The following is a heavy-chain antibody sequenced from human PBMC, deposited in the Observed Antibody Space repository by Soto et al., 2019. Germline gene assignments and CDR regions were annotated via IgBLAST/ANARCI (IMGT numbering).Heavy chain of an antibody. CDR1: GFTFSSYA. V-gene: IGHV3-23*01. D-gene: IGHD3-9*01. Sequence: EVQVLESGGGLVQSGGSLRLSCAASGFTFSSYAMTWVRQAPGKGLEWVSTISPGSDSTYFADSVKGRFSISRDDSKNTLYLQMNSLRVEDTARYYCGAVISTGGQGTLVIVSS. J-gene: IGHJ4*02. CDR2: ISPGSDST. CDR3: GAVIST.